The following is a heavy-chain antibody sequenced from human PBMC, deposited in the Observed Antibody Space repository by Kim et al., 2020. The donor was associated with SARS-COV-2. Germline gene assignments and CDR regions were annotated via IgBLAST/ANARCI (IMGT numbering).Heavy chain of an antibody. V-gene: IGHV3-30*18. J-gene: IGHJ3*02. CDR2: ISYDGSNK. D-gene: IGHD4-4*01. CDR3: AKERATVTSHAFDI. Sequence: GRSLRLSCAASGFTFSSYGMHWVRQAPGKGLEWVAVISYDGSNKYYADSVKGRFTISRDNSKNTLYLQMNSLRAEDTAVYYCAKERATVTSHAFDIWGQG. CDR1: GFTFSSYG.